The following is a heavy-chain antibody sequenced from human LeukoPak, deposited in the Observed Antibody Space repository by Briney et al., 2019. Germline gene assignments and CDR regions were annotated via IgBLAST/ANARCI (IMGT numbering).Heavy chain of an antibody. CDR3: ATVSPYYYDSSGYYPFDY. CDR1: GYTLTELS. Sequence: EASVKVSCKVSGYTLTELSMHWVRQAPGKGLEWMGGFDPEDGETIYAQKFQGRVTMTEDTSTDTAYMELSSLRSKDTAVYYCATVSPYYYDSSGYYPFDYWGQGTLVTVSS. V-gene: IGHV1-24*01. D-gene: IGHD3-22*01. J-gene: IGHJ4*02. CDR2: FDPEDGET.